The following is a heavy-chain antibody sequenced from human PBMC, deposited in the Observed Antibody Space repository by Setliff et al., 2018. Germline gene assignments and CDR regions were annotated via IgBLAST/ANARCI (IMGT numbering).Heavy chain of an antibody. V-gene: IGHV1-24*01. CDR2: FDPEDGET. CDR3: ARVSEAAAAGFDY. J-gene: IGHJ4*02. CDR1: GYTLTELS. D-gene: IGHD6-13*01. Sequence: ASVKVSCKVSGYTLTELSMHWARQAPGKGLEWMGGFDPEDGETIYAQKFQGRVTMTTDTSTSTAYMELRSLRSDDTAVYYCARVSEAAAAGFDYWGQGTLVTVSS.